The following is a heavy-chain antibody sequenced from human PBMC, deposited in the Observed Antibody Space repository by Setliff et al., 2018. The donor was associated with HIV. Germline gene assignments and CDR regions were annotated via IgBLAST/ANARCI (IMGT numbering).Heavy chain of an antibody. CDR3: ARDDVGYCSGGSCYHLFDTFGI. D-gene: IGHD2-15*01. J-gene: IGHJ3*02. CDR2: ISSYNDNT. Sequence: ASVKVSCKASGYSFTNYGISWVRQAPGQGLEWMGWISSYNDNTNYALNLQGRVTMTTDTSTSTAYMELRSLRSDDTAVYYCARDDVGYCSGGSCYHLFDTFGIWGQGTVVTVSS. V-gene: IGHV1-18*01. CDR1: GYSFTNYG.